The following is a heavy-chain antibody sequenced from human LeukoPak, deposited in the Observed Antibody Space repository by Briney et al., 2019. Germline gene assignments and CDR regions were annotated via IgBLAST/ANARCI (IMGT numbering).Heavy chain of an antibody. CDR2: INHSGST. D-gene: IGHD2-15*01. Sequence: SETLSLTCAVYGGSFSGYYWSWIRQPPGKGLEWIGEINHSGSTNYNPSLKSRVTISVDTSKNQFSLKLSSVTAADTAVYYCAGGMGYCSGGSCYYYYYGMDVWGKGTTVTVSS. V-gene: IGHV4-34*01. CDR3: AGGMGYCSGGSCYYYYYGMDV. J-gene: IGHJ6*04. CDR1: GGSFSGYY.